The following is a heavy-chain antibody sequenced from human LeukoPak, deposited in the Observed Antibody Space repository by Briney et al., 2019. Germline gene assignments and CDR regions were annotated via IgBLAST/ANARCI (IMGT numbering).Heavy chain of an antibody. CDR1: GFTFSSYA. D-gene: IGHD3-22*01. V-gene: IGHV3-53*01. CDR2: ISSGGNT. J-gene: IGHJ3*02. Sequence: PGGSLRLSCAASGFTFSSYAMSWVRQAPGKGLEWVSVISSGGNTYYTDSVKGRFTISRDNSKNTLYLQMSSLRVEDTAVYYCARNDRGAFDIWGQGTMVTVSS. CDR3: ARNDRGAFDI.